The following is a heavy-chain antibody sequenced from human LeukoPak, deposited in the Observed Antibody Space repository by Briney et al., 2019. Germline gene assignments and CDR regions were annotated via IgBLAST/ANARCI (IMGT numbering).Heavy chain of an antibody. CDR2: IIPIFGTA. V-gene: IGHV1-69*05. CDR1: GGTFSSYA. CDR3: AGGPPIFGVNLGPQFDP. J-gene: IGHJ5*02. D-gene: IGHD3-3*01. Sequence: ASVKVSCKASGGTFSSYAISWVRQAPGQGLEWMGGIIPIFGTANYAQKFQGRVTITTDESTSTAYMELSSLRSEDTAVYYCAGGPPIFGVNLGPQFDPWGQGTLVTVSS.